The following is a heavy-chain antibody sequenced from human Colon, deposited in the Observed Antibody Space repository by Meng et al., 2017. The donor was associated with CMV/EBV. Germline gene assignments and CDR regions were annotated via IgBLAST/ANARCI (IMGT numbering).Heavy chain of an antibody. Sequence: GESLKISCAASGFSFDTYSMYWVRQAPGKGLEWVSSITISSTYIYYADSVKGRFTVSRDNAKNSLYLQIKGLRAEDTAVYYCARGLGSGTRRGVDDWGQGTLVTVSS. V-gene: IGHV3-21*01. CDR3: ARGLGSGTRRGVDD. D-gene: IGHD1-26*01. J-gene: IGHJ4*02. CDR2: ITISSTYI. CDR1: GFSFDTYS.